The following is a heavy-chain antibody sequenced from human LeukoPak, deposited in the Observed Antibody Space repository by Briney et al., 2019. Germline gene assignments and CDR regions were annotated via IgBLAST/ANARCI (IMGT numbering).Heavy chain of an antibody. CDR1: GFTVSSNY. D-gene: IGHD6-19*01. Sequence: GGSLRLSCAASGFTVSSNYMSWVRQAPGKGLEWVSVIYSGGSTYYADSVKGRFTISRDNSKNTLYLQMNSLRAEDTAVYYCARSAGSGWQINDYWGQGTLVTVSS. J-gene: IGHJ4*02. V-gene: IGHV3-66*01. CDR2: IYSGGST. CDR3: ARSAGSGWQINDY.